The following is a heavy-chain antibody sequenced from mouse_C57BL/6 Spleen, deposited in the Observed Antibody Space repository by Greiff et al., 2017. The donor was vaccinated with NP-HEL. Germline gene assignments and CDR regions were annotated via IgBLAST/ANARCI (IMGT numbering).Heavy chain of an antibody. J-gene: IGHJ3*01. CDR2: IDPEDGET. V-gene: IGHV14-2*01. D-gene: IGHD3-2*02. CDR3: ARSEGSGYVLFAY. CDR1: GFNIKDYY. Sequence: VHVKQSGAELVKPGASVKLSCTASGFNIKDYYMHWVKQRTEQGLEWIGRIDPEDGETKYAPKFQGKATITADTSSNTAYLQLSSLTSEDTAVYYCARSEGSGYVLFAYWGQGTLVTVSA.